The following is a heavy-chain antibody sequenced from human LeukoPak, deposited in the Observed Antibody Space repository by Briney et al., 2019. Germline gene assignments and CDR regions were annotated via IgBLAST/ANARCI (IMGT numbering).Heavy chain of an antibody. V-gene: IGHV3-30*18. D-gene: IGHD3-10*01. CDR3: AKDFTMVRGVNYYYYYGMDV. Sequence: GRSLRLSCAASGFTFSSYGIHWVRQAPGKGLEWVAVISYDGSNKYYADSVKGRFTISRDNSKNTLYLQMNSLRAEDTAVYYCAKDFTMVRGVNYYYYYGMDVWGQGTTVTVSS. J-gene: IGHJ6*02. CDR2: ISYDGSNK. CDR1: GFTFSSYG.